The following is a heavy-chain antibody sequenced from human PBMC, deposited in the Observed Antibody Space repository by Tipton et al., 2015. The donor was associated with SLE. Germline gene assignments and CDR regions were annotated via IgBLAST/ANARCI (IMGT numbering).Heavy chain of an antibody. CDR3: ASGEGDPKYFDY. CDR2: ISSIGGT. D-gene: IGHD3-10*01. CDR1: GGPVSSYY. J-gene: IGHJ4*02. Sequence: LVQPSETLSLTCTVSGGPVSSYYWSWIRQPPGQDLEWIGYISSIGGTSYNPSLKSRLTISRDTSKNQVSLILRSVTVAGTAVYYCASGEGDPKYFDYWGQGTLVTVSS. V-gene: IGHV4-59*08.